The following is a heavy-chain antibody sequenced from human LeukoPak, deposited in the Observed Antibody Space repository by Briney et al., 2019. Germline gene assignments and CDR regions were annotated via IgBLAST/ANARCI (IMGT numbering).Heavy chain of an antibody. V-gene: IGHV4-34*01. CDR2: INHSGST. J-gene: IGHJ1*01. CDR3: ARVSRYYYDSSGYGAEYFQH. CDR1: GGSFSGYY. Sequence: PSETLSLTCAVYGGSFSGYYWSWIRQPPGKGLEWIGEINHSGSTNYNPSLKSRVTISVDTSKNQFSLKLSSVTAADTAVYYCARVSRYYYDSSGYGAEYFQHWGQGTLVTVSS. D-gene: IGHD3-22*01.